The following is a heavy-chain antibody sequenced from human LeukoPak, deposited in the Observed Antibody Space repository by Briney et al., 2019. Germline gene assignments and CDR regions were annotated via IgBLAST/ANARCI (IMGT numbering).Heavy chain of an antibody. J-gene: IGHJ5*02. V-gene: IGHV3-7*01. CDR3: ARNFHEGRRYDSRGYRNDEPFAP. Sequence: PGGSLRLSCAASGFTFSSYWMSWVRQAPGKGLECVANIKQDGSEKYYVDSVKGRFTISRDNAKNSLYLQMNSLRAEDTAVYYCARNFHEGRRYDSRGYRNDEPFAPWGQGTPVTVSS. D-gene: IGHD3-22*01. CDR2: IKQDGSEK. CDR1: GFTFSSYW.